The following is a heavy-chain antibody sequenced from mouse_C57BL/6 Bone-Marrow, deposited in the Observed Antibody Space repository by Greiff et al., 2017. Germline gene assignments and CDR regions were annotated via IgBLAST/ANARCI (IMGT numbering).Heavy chain of an antibody. CDR3: AREDDGYYPDY. V-gene: IGHV1-69*01. D-gene: IGHD2-3*01. CDR2: IDPSDSYT. CDR1: GYTFTSYW. J-gene: IGHJ2*01. Sequence: QVQLQQSGAELVMPGASVKLSCKASGYTFTSYWMHWVKQRPGQGLEWIGEIDPSDSYTNYNQKFKGKSTLTVDKSSSTAYMQLSSLTSEDSAVYYGAREDDGYYPDYWGQGTTLTVSS.